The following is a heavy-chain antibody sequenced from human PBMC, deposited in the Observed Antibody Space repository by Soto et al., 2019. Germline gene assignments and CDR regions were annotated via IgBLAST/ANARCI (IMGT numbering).Heavy chain of an antibody. Sequence: GGSLRLSCAASGFTFSSFAMSWVRQAPGKGLEWVSAVTGSGDTTYYADSVKGRFTISRDNSKNTVFLQMNSLRVEDTAVYYCAKMQGYFDYWGQGSLVTVSS. V-gene: IGHV3-23*01. D-gene: IGHD6-13*01. J-gene: IGHJ4*02. CDR2: VTGSGDTT. CDR1: GFTFSSFA. CDR3: AKMQGYFDY.